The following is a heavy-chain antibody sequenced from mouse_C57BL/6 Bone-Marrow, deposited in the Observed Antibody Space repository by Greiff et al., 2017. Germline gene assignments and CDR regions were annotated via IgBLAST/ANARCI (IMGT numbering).Heavy chain of an antibody. Sequence: EVQLVESGGGLVQPKGSLKLSCAASGFSFNTYAMNWVRQAPGKGLEWVARIRSKSNNYATYYADSVKDRFTISRDDSESMLYLQMNNLKTDDTAMYYCVGLKGDYYGSSPFDYWGQGTTLAVSS. V-gene: IGHV10-1*01. D-gene: IGHD1-1*01. J-gene: IGHJ2*01. CDR1: GFSFNTYA. CDR3: VGLKGDYYGSSPFDY. CDR2: IRSKSNNYAT.